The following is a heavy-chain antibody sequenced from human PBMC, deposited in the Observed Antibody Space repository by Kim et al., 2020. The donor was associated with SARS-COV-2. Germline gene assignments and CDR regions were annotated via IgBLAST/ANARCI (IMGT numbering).Heavy chain of an antibody. V-gene: IGHV3-23*03. J-gene: IGHJ4*02. CDR3: AKGRTYYYDSSGYHSDY. Sequence: GKGRFTISRDNSKNALYLQMNSLRAEDTAVYYCAKGRTYYYDSSGYHSDYWGQGTLVTVSS. D-gene: IGHD3-22*01.